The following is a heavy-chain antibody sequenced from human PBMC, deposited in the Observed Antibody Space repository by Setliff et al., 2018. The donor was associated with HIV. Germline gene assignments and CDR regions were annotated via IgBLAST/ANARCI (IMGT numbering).Heavy chain of an antibody. CDR1: GASISSGGYY. CDR2: ILDSGST. Sequence: SETLSLTCTVSGASISSGGYYWNWIRQLPGKGLEWIGYILDSGSTCYNPYLRGRLSMSIDTSANQFSVELTSVTAADTALYFCARVPNWGSAPFAYDVWGLGTMVTVSS. J-gene: IGHJ3*01. D-gene: IGHD7-27*01. CDR3: ARVPNWGSAPFAYDV. V-gene: IGHV4-31*03.